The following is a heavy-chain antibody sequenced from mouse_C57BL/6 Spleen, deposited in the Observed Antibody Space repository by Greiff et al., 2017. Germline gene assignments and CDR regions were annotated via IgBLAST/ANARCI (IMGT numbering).Heavy chain of an antibody. CDR1: GFTFSDYG. CDR3: ARSGPSFDY. V-gene: IGHV5-17*01. J-gene: IGHJ2*01. Sequence: EVQVVESGGGLVKPGGSLKLSCAASGFTFSDYGMHWVRQAPEKGLEWVAYISSGSSTIYYADTVKGRFPITRDNAKNTLFLQMTSLRSEDTAMYYCARSGPSFDYWGQGTTLTVSS. CDR2: ISSGSSTI.